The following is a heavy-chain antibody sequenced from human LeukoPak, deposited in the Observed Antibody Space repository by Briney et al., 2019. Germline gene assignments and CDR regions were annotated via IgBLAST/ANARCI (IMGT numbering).Heavy chain of an antibody. Sequence: ETLSLTCAVYGGSFSGYYWSWIRQPPGKGLEWVGRIKSKSDGGTIDYAAPVKGRFTISRDDSRNTLYLQMNSLKTEDTAVYYCTTRRQDGWWGQGTLVTVS. V-gene: IGHV3-15*01. D-gene: IGHD2-15*01. CDR1: GGSFSGYY. J-gene: IGHJ4*02. CDR3: TTRRQDGW. CDR2: IKSKSDGGTI.